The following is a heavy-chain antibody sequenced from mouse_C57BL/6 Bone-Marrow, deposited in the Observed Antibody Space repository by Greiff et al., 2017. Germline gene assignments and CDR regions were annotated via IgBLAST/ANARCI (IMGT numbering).Heavy chain of an antibody. CDR1: GYTFTSCG. J-gene: IGHJ1*03. CDR3: ARWLLCWYFDV. CDR2: IYPRSGNT. V-gene: IGHV1-81*01. D-gene: IGHD2-3*01. Sequence: VQLQQSGAELARPGASVKLSCKASGYTFTSCGISWVKQRTGQGLEWIGEIYPRSGNTYYNEKLKGKATLTADKSSSTAYMELRSLTSDDSAVYFCARWLLCWYFDVWGTGTTVTVSS.